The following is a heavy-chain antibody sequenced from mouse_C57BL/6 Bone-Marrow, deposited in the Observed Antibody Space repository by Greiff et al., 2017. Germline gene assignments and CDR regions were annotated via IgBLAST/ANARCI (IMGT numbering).Heavy chain of an antibody. V-gene: IGHV5-12*01. CDR2: ISNGGGSP. CDR3: ARHDWDWFAY. J-gene: IGHJ3*01. D-gene: IGHD4-1*01. CDR1: GFTFSDYY. Sequence: DVMLVESGGGLVQPGGSLKLSCAASGFTFSDYYMYWVRQTPEKRLEWVAYISNGGGSPDYPDTVKGRFTISRDNAKNTLYLQMSRLKSEDTAMYYCARHDWDWFAYWGQGTLVTVSA.